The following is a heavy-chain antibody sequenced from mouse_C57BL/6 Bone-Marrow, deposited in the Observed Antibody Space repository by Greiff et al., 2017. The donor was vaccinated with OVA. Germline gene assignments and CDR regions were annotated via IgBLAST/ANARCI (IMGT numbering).Heavy chain of an antibody. CDR1: GYTFTDYN. Sequence: VQLKESGPELVKPGASVKIPCKASGYTFTDYNMDWVKQSHGKSLEWIGDINPNNGGTIYNQKFKGKATLTVDKSSSTAYMELRSLTSEDTAVNYCAREGLLLRGYVDVWGTGTTVTVSS. J-gene: IGHJ1*03. D-gene: IGHD1-1*01. CDR3: AREGLLLRGYVDV. CDR2: INPNNGGT. V-gene: IGHV1-18*01.